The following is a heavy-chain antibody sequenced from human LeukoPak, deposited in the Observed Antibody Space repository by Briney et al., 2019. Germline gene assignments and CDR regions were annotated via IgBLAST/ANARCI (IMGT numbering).Heavy chain of an antibody. CDR3: ASWYYDFWSGWSYMDV. CDR2: IWYDGNDK. V-gene: IGHV3-33*01. CDR1: GFTFSSYG. J-gene: IGHJ6*03. D-gene: IGHD3-3*01. Sequence: PGGSLRLSCAASGFTFSSYGMHWVRQAPGKGLEWVAFIWYDGNDKYYADSVKGRFTISRDSSKNTLYLQMNSLRAEDTAVYYCASWYYDFWSGWSYMDVWGKGTMVTVSS.